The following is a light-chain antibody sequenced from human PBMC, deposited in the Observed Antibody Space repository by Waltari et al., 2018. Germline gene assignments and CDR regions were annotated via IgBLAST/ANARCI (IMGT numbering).Light chain of an antibody. V-gene: IGKV3-11*01. Sequence: EIVLTPSPATLSLSPGERATLSCRASQSVSSYLVWYQQKPGQAPRLLIHGASTRATGIPARFSGSGSGTDFTLTISSLEPEDFAVFYCQQRYNWPLTFGGGTKVEIK. CDR1: QSVSSY. J-gene: IGKJ4*01. CDR3: QQRYNWPLT. CDR2: GAS.